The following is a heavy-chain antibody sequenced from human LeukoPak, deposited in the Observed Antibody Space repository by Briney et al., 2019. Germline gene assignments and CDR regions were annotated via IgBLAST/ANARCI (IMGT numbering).Heavy chain of an antibody. Sequence: GGSLRLSCAASGFNFSTYAMSWVRQAPGKGLEWVSGIGGSVGSTYYADSVKGRFTISRDNSKNTLYLQMNSLRAEDTAVYYCAKDIYYYDSSRYFQHWGQGTLVTVSS. CDR1: GFNFSTYA. J-gene: IGHJ1*01. V-gene: IGHV3-23*01. D-gene: IGHD3-22*01. CDR3: AKDIYYYDSSRYFQH. CDR2: IGGSVGST.